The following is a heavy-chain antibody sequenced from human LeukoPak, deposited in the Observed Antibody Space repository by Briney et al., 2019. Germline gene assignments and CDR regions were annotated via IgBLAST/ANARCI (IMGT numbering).Heavy chain of an antibody. CDR3: AHGTMYQLDS. Sequence: GGSLRLSCAASGFTFSSYWMHWVRQAPGKGLVWVSRINSDGSSTSYADSVRGRFTISGDNSKNTLYLQMNSLRADDTAVYYCAHGTMYQLDSWGQGTLVTVSS. CDR1: GFTFSSYW. J-gene: IGHJ4*02. CDR2: INSDGSST. D-gene: IGHD2-2*01. V-gene: IGHV3-74*01.